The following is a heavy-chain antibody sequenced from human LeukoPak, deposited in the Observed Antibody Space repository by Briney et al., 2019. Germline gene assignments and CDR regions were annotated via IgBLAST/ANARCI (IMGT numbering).Heavy chain of an antibody. Sequence: GESLKISCQASGYSFSDYWIGWVRQMPGKGLEWVGIISPADSDTRYSPSFQGQVTISVDKSISTAYLQWSSLRASDTAIYYCATAKRRYQIDSCAGEFWGQGTLVTASS. CDR2: ISPADSDT. J-gene: IGHJ1*01. CDR1: GYSFSDYW. CDR3: ATAKRRYQIDSCAGEF. D-gene: IGHD3/OR15-3a*01. V-gene: IGHV5-51*01.